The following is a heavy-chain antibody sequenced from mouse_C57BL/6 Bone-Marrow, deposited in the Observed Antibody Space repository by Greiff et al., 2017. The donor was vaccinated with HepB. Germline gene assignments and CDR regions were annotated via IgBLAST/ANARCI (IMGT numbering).Heavy chain of an antibody. CDR1: GYTFTSYW. J-gene: IGHJ4*01. Sequence: VHVKQSGTVLARPGASVKMSCKTSGYTFTSYWMHWVKQRPGQGLEWIGAIYPGNSDTSYNQKFKGKAKLTAVTSASTAYMELSSLTNEDSAVYYCRGYDYYAMDYWGQGTSVTVSS. CDR2: IYPGNSDT. V-gene: IGHV1-5*01. CDR3: RGYDYYAMDY. D-gene: IGHD2-10*02.